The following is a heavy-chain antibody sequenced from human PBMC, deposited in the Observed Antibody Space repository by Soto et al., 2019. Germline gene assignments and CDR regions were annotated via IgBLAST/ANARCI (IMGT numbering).Heavy chain of an antibody. CDR1: GGSISSYY. CDR2: IYYSGST. CDR3: ARGFEDILTGINWFDP. V-gene: IGHV4-59*01. J-gene: IGHJ5*02. Sequence: SETLSLTCTVSGGSISSYYWSWIRQPPGKGLEWIGYIYYSGSTNYNPSLKSRVTISVDTSKNQFSLKLSSVTAADTAVYYCARGFEDILTGINWFDPWGQGTLVTVS. D-gene: IGHD3-9*01.